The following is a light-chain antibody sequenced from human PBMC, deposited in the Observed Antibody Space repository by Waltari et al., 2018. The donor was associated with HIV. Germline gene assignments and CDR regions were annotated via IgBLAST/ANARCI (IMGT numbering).Light chain of an antibody. V-gene: IGKV3-11*01. J-gene: IGKJ2*01. Sequence: EIVLTQSPATLSLSPGARVTLSCRAGQTVSSSLAWYQQRPGQAPRHLIYDASSRSAGIPARFLGSWAGTDFSLTITSLEPEDFAIYYCHQRSVWPLFTFGQGTKLEIK. CDR3: HQRSVWPLFT. CDR2: DAS. CDR1: QTVSSS.